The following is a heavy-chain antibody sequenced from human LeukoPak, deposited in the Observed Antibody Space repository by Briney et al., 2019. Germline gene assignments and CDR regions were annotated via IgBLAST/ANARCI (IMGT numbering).Heavy chain of an antibody. J-gene: IGHJ6*03. Sequence: PGGSLRLSCAASGFTFRTYDIHWVRQVSGEGLEWVATIGTTGDTYYAGSVKGRFTISREDGKNSLFLQMNSLRAGDTAAYYCTRDIAGSGTAMDVWGKGTTVTVSS. CDR1: GFTFRTYD. V-gene: IGHV3-13*01. CDR2: IGTTGDT. D-gene: IGHD2-15*01. CDR3: TRDIAGSGTAMDV.